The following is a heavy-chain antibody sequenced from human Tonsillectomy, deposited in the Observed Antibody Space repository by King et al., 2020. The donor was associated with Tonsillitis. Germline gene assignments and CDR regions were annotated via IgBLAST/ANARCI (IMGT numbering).Heavy chain of an antibody. CDR1: GYTFTGYY. D-gene: IGHD1-26*01. CDR2: INPNSGGP. V-gene: IGHV1-2*02. J-gene: IGHJ4*02. Sequence: QLVQSGAEVKKPGASVKVSCKASGYTFTGYYIHWVRQAPGQGLEWMGWINPNSGGPDYAQKFQGRVTMTRDTFITTAYMDLSRLRSDDTALYYCARARGGSYLFAYWGQGTPVTVSS. CDR3: ARARGGSYLFAY.